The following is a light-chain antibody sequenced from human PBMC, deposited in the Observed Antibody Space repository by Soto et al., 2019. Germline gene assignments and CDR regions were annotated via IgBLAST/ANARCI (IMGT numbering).Light chain of an antibody. Sequence: DIQMTQSPSTLSASVGDRVTVTCRASQSISSSLAWYQQKPGKAPELLIYDASSLESGVPSRFSGSGSGTEFTLTISSLQPDDSALYYFQQYHRYPWTFGQGTKVEIK. CDR3: QQYHRYPWT. V-gene: IGKV1-5*01. J-gene: IGKJ1*01. CDR1: QSISSS. CDR2: DAS.